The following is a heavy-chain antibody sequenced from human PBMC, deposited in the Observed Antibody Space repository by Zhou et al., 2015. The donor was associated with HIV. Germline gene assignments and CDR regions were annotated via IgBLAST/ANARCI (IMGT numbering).Heavy chain of an antibody. CDR2: ISHDGSQR. CDR1: GFTFSNYE. D-gene: IGHD3-10*01. CDR3: AKGATPGNWFPLGH. Sequence: QVQLVESGGGVVQPGRSLRLSCAASGFTFSNYEMHWVRQIPGKGLEWVALISHDGSQRHYVDSVRDRFSISRDNSKNTVHLQMNSLRPEDTALYYCAKGATPGNWFPLGHWGQGSLVTVSS. J-gene: IGHJ4*02. V-gene: IGHV3-30-3*02.